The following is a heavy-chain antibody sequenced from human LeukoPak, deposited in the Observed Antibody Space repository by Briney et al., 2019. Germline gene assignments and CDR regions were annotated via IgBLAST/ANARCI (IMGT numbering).Heavy chain of an antibody. V-gene: IGHV3-21*01. CDR2: ISSRSSYI. CDR3: ARDLAYYYDSSGYYDY. J-gene: IGHJ4*02. CDR1: GFTFSSYS. Sequence: PGGSLRLSCAASGFTFSSYSMNWVRQAPGKGLEWVSSISSRSSYIYYADSVKGRFTISRDNAKNSLYLQMNSLRAEDTAVYYCARDLAYYYDSSGYYDYWGQGTLVTVSS. D-gene: IGHD3-22*01.